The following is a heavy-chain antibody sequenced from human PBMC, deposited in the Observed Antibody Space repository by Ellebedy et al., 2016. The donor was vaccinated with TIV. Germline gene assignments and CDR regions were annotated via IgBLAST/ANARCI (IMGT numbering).Heavy chain of an antibody. CDR3: ATRITLIY. CDR1: GFTFSSFA. V-gene: IGHV3-23*01. D-gene: IGHD3-22*01. J-gene: IGHJ4*02. Sequence: GESLKISCTASGFTFSSFAMSWVRQAPGKGLEWVSTISHTGTRTYYANFVEGRFTISRDNSKKTLYLQMNSLRAEDTAIYYCATRITLIYWGQGTLVTVSS. CDR2: ISHTGTRT.